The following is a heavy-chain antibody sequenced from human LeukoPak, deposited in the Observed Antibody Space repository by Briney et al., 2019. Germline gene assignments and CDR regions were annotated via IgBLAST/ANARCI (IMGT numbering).Heavy chain of an antibody. D-gene: IGHD2-2*01. V-gene: IGHV6-1*01. CDR1: GDSVSSNSVT. Sequence: SQTLSLACAISGDSVSSNSVTWNWIRQSPSRGLEWLGRTYYRSTWYNDYAVSVRGRITINPDTSKNQFSLHLNSVTPEDTAVYYCARRLTQYDCFDPWGQGILVTVSS. CDR3: ARRLTQYDCFDP. J-gene: IGHJ5*02. CDR2: TYYRSTWYN.